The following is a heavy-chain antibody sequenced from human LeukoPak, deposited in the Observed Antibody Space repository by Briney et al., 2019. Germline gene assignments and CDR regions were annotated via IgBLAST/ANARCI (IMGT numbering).Heavy chain of an antibody. CDR1: GGNFISHA. D-gene: IGHD2-2*01. Sequence: ASVKVSCKASGGNFISHAISWVRQAPRQGLEWMGRIIPVIDTGNYAQKFKGRVTITADESTSTAYMELSSLRSEDTAVYYCARGTNLVVPAATYDAFDIWGQGTMVTVSS. J-gene: IGHJ3*02. CDR2: IIPVIDTG. CDR3: ARGTNLVVPAATYDAFDI. V-gene: IGHV1-69*11.